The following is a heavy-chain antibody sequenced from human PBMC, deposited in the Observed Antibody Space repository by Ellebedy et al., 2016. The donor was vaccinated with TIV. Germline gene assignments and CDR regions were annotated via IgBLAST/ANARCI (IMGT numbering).Heavy chain of an antibody. CDR2: IDPSDSYT. CDR3: TRSLMAVGTVGPHAFHI. D-gene: IGHD6-19*01. Sequence: GESLKISCKGYGDTFANYWINWVRQMPGEGLEWMGRIDPSDSYTNYGPSFDGHGTISTDKAINTVYLQWSSLKASDTAMYYCTRSLMAVGTVGPHAFHIWGQGTLVAVSS. CDR1: GDTFANYW. V-gene: IGHV5-10-1*01. J-gene: IGHJ3*02.